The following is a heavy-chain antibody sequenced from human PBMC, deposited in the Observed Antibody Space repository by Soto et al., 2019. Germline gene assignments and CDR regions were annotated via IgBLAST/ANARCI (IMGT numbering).Heavy chain of an antibody. J-gene: IGHJ4*02. V-gene: IGHV3-30*18. CDR2: ISYDGSNK. CDR3: AKGRDYYGSGSYSYSFDY. Sequence: QVQLVESGGGGVQPGRSLRLSCAASGFTFSTYGMHWVRQAPGKGLEWVSVISYDGSNKYYADSVKGRFTISRDNSKNTLYLQMNSLRAEDTAVYYCAKGRDYYGSGSYSYSFDYWGQGTLVTVSS. CDR1: GFTFSTYG. D-gene: IGHD3-10*01.